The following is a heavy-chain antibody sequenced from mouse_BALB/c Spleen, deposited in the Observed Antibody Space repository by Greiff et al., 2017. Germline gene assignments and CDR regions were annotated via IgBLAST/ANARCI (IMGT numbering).Heavy chain of an antibody. CDR3: ARSDGYYVGWFAY. Sequence: VQLQESGAELVRPGTSVKVSCKASGYAFTNYLIEWVKQRPGQGLEWIGVINPGSGGPNYNEKFKGKATLTADKSSSTAYMQLSSLTSDDSAVYFCARSDGYYVGWFAYWGQGTLVTVSA. CDR1: GYAFTNYL. V-gene: IGHV1-54*01. J-gene: IGHJ3*01. CDR2: INPGSGGP. D-gene: IGHD2-3*01.